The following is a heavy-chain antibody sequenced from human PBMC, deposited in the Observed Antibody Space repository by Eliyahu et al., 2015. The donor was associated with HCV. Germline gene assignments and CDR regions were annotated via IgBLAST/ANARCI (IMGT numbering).Heavy chain of an antibody. J-gene: IGHJ6*02. CDR2: ISYDGXNK. Sequence: QVQLVESGGGVVQPGRSLRLSCAAXXFTFSXYGMHWVRQAQGKGLGWVAVISYDGXNKYYADSVKGRFTISRDNSKNTLYLQMNSLRAEDTAVYYCAKDRVRGVTSPPYYYGMDVWGQGTTVTVSS. CDR1: XFTFSXYG. D-gene: IGHD3-10*01. CDR3: AKDRVRGVTSPPYYYGMDV. V-gene: IGHV3-30*18.